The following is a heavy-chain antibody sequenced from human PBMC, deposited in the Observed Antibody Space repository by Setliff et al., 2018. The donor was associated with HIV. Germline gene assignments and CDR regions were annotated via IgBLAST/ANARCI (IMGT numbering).Heavy chain of an antibody. D-gene: IGHD1-26*01. CDR3: AKEGNSVDNWLDP. V-gene: IGHV4-31*03. CDR1: GDPIFIGGYY. J-gene: IGHJ5*02. Sequence: NPSETLSLTCTVSGDPIFIGGYYWSWIRQHPGGGLEWIGYIYHTGKTYYNPSLQSRIIMSLDMSQNQFSLKLSSATAADTAVYYCAKEGNSVDNWLDPWGPGTLVTVSS. CDR2: IYHTGKT.